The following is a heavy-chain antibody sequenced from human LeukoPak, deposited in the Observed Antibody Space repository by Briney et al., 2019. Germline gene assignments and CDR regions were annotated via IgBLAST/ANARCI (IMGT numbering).Heavy chain of an antibody. CDR1: GGSISSYY. J-gene: IGHJ5*02. Sequence: PSETLSLTCTVSGGSISSYYWSWIRQPPGKGPEWIGYIYYSGSTSYDPSLKSRVTISVDTSKNQFSLKLNSVTAADAAVYYCMRNPRQKRGYCGYDGPQGGWFGTWGQGTLVTVSS. V-gene: IGHV4-59*06. D-gene: IGHD5-12*01. CDR3: MRNPRQKRGYCGYDGPQGGWFGT. CDR2: IYYSGST.